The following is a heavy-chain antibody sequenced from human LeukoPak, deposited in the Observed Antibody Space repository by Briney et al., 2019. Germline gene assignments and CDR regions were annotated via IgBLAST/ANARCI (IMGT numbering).Heavy chain of an antibody. D-gene: IGHD5-24*01. V-gene: IGHV3-48*03. Sequence: PGGSLRLSCAASGFTFSSYVMSWVRQAPGKGLEWVSYISGSGSTIYYADSVKGRFTISRDNANNSLYLQMNSLRAEDTAVYYCVRSRWLQLGYFDCWGQGILVTVSS. CDR1: GFTFSSYV. CDR3: VRSRWLQLGYFDC. J-gene: IGHJ4*02. CDR2: ISGSGSTI.